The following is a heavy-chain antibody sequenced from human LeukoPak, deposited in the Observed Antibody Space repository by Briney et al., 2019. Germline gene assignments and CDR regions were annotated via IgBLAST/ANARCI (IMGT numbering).Heavy chain of an antibody. CDR3: TRGSGGSGGAFYGPEFNY. CDR2: IKSKTDGGTT. V-gene: IGHV3-15*01. CDR1: GFTFSKAW. Sequence: GGSLRLSCAASGFTFSKAWMSWVRQAPGKGLEWVGRIKSKTDGGTTDYAAPVKGRFTISRDDSKSIAYLQMNSLKTEDTAVYYCTRGSGGSGGAFYGPEFNYWGQGTLVTVSS. D-gene: IGHD1-14*01. J-gene: IGHJ4*02.